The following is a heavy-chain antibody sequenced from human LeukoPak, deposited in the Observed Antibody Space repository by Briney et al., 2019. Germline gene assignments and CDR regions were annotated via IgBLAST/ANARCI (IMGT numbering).Heavy chain of an antibody. CDR2: ISSGGTT. J-gene: IGHJ4*02. D-gene: IGHD1-26*01. CDR1: GFTFSSYA. CDR3: AKRDLLQGYFDY. Sequence: PGRSLRLSCAASGFTFSSYAMSWVRQAPGKGLEWVSGISSGGTTYHADSVKGRLTISRDNSKSTLYLQMNGLRAEDTAVYYCAKRDLLQGYFDYWGQGTLVTVSS. V-gene: IGHV3-23*01.